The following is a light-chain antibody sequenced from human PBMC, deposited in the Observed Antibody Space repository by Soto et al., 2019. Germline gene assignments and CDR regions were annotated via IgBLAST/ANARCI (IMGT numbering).Light chain of an antibody. CDR1: NSDIGNYNF. CDR2: DVS. V-gene: IGLV2-11*01. J-gene: IGLJ3*02. Sequence: QSALTQPRSVSGSPGQSVTISRTGTNSDIGNYNFVSWYQQHPGKAPKVMIYDVSKRPSGVPDRFSGSKSGNTASLTISGLQAEDEADYYCCSYPGSHTWVFGGGTKLTVL. CDR3: CSYPGSHTWV.